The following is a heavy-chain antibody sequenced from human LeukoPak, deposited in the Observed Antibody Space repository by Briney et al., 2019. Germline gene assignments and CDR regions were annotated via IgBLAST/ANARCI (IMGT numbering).Heavy chain of an antibody. CDR3: AREKGQLTLHWYFDL. V-gene: IGHV3-30-3*01. CDR1: GFIFSAYA. J-gene: IGHJ2*01. CDR2: ISYDGSNK. Sequence: GGSLRLSCAPSGFIFSAYAMSWVRQAPGKGLEWVAVISYDGSNKYYADSVKGRFTISRDNSKNTLYLQMNSLRAEDTAVYYCAREKGQLTLHWYFDLWGRGTLVTVSS. D-gene: IGHD4/OR15-4a*01.